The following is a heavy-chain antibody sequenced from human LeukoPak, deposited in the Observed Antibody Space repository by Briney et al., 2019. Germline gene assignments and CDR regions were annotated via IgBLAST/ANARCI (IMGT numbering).Heavy chain of an antibody. D-gene: IGHD1-26*01. CDR3: ARDILVGAKALDY. Sequence: SETLSLTCTVSGGSISSYYWSWIRQPPGKGLEWIGYIYYSGSTYYNPSLKSRVTISVDTSKNQFSLKLSSVTAADTAVYYCARDILVGAKALDYWGQGTLVTVSS. V-gene: IGHV4-59*12. CDR2: IYYSGST. J-gene: IGHJ4*02. CDR1: GGSISSYY.